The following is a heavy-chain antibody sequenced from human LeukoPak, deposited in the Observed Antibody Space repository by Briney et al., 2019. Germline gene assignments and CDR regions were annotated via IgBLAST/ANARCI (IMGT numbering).Heavy chain of an antibody. CDR1: GYSISSGYL. CDR2: IDGSGSS. CDR3: ARPGGTRLSEQPPVH. Sequence: SETLSLTCTVSGYSISSGYLWGWIRQPPGKGLEWIGSIDGSGSSYYNPSLKSRVTISVDTSKNQFSLKLSSVTAADTAVYYCARPGGTRLSEQPPVHWGQGTLVTVSS. D-gene: IGHD1/OR15-1a*01. V-gene: IGHV4-38-2*02. J-gene: IGHJ4*02.